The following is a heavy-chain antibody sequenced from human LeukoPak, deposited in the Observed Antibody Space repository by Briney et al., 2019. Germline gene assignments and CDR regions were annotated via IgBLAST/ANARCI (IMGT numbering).Heavy chain of an antibody. V-gene: IGHV4-31*03. CDR2: IYYSGST. J-gene: IGHJ6*03. D-gene: IGHD1-14*01. Sequence: PSETLSLTCTVSGGSISSGGYYWSWIRQHPGKGLEWIGYIYYSGSTYYNPSLKSRVTISVDTSKNQFSLKLSSVTAADTAVYYCARLNHVHYYYYYMDVWGKGTTVTVSS. CDR1: GGSISSGGYY. CDR3: ARLNHVHYYYYYMDV.